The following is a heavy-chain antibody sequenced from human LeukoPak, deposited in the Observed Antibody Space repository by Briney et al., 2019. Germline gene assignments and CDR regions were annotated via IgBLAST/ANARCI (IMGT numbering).Heavy chain of an antibody. Sequence: GSLRLSCAASGFIFSHYGMNWVRQPPGKGLEWIGEINHSGSTNYNPSLKSRVTISVDTSRNQFSLKLSSVTTADTAVYYCARGSGRDGYNFPFDYWGQGTLVTVSS. CDR3: ARGSGRDGYNFPFDY. J-gene: IGHJ4*02. D-gene: IGHD5-24*01. CDR2: INHSGST. CDR1: GFIFSHYG. V-gene: IGHV4-34*01.